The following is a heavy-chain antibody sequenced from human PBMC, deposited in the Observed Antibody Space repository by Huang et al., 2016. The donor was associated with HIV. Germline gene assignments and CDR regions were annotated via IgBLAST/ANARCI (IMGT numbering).Heavy chain of an antibody. D-gene: IGHD2-2*01. J-gene: IGHJ3*02. CDR2: FYYSGDA. Sequence: QLHLQQSGPGLVRPSETLSLICTVSGGYITSSNHYWGWIRQTPGKGLEWIGKFYYSGDAYYNPSLKNRVSLSIDTSKSQCSRRLSSVIATDTAVYYCASGEYGKNAYDIWGQGTVVTVSA. V-gene: IGHV4-39*01. CDR1: GGYITSSNHY. CDR3: ASGEYGKNAYDI.